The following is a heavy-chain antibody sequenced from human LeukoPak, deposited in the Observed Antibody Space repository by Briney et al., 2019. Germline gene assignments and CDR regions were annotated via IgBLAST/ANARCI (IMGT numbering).Heavy chain of an antibody. V-gene: IGHV3-74*01. D-gene: IGHD3-16*02. J-gene: IGHJ6*02. CDR2: IVGDGSYT. CDR3: AKAEGYPGHYYYGMDV. CDR1: RFTFNSYW. Sequence: GGSLRLSCAASRFTFNSYWMHWVRQAPGKGLVWVSRIVGDGSYTNYADSVKGRFTISRDNSKNTLYLQMNSLRAEDTAVYYCAKAEGYPGHYYYGMDVWGQGTTVTVSS.